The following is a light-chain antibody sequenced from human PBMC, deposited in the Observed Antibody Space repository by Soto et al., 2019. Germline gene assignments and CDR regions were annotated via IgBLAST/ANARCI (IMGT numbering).Light chain of an antibody. CDR1: ESISGW. J-gene: IGKJ2*01. CDR2: DAS. Sequence: DIQMTQSPYTLPASVGDRVTITCRASESISGWLAWYQQKPGKAPKLLIYDASSLESGVPSRFSGSGSGTAFSLTFSRLQPDDFATYYCQHYNSYSVNAFGQGTKLEIK. V-gene: IGKV1-5*01. CDR3: QHYNSYSVNA.